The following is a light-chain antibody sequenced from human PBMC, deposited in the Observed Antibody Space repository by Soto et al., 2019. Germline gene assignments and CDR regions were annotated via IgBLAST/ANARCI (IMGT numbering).Light chain of an antibody. Sequence: DIQMTRSPSSLCASVGDRVTITLLSSQSISSYLNWYQQKPGKAPKLLIYAASSLQSGVPSRFSGSGSGTDFTLTISSLQPEDFATYYCQQSYSTPRTFGQGTKVDIK. J-gene: IGKJ1*01. CDR3: QQSYSTPRT. V-gene: IGKV1-39*01. CDR2: AAS. CDR1: QSISSY.